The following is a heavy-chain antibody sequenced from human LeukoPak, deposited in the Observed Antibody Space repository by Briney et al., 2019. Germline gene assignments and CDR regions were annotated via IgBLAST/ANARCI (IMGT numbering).Heavy chain of an antibody. CDR3: ATSKDTAMVTIDY. V-gene: IGHV1-69*13. J-gene: IGHJ4*02. Sequence: VASVKVSCKASGYTFASYGISWVRQAPGQGLEWMGGIIPIFGTANYAQKFQGRVTITADESTSTASMELSSLRSEDTAVFYCATSKDTAMVTIDYWGQGTLVTVSS. CDR1: GYTFASYG. CDR2: IIPIFGTA. D-gene: IGHD5-18*01.